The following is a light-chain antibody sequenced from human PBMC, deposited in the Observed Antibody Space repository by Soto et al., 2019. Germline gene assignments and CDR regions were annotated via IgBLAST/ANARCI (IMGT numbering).Light chain of an antibody. J-gene: IGKJ2*01. CDR3: EQSYATPYT. CDR2: AAS. Sequence: DIQMTQSPSSQSAVVGDRVTITCRASQNIGKYLNWYQQKPGKAPNLLIYAASSLQSVVPPRFSGSGSGTDFTLTISSLQPEDFATYYCEQSYATPYTFGQGTKLEIK. CDR1: QNIGKY. V-gene: IGKV1-39*01.